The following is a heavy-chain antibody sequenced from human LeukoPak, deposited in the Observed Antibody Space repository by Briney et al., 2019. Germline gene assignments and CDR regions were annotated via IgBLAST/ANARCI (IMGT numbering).Heavy chain of an antibody. CDR3: ARAPRGAVAGYYFDY. J-gene: IGHJ4*02. V-gene: IGHV3-64*01. Sequence: PGGSLRLSCAASGFTFSSYAMHWVRQAPGKGLECVSAISSNGGSTYYANSVKGRFTISRDNSKNTLYLQMGSLGADDMAVYYCARAPRGAVAGYYFDYWGQGTLVTVSS. CDR1: GFTFSSYA. D-gene: IGHD6-19*01. CDR2: ISSNGGST.